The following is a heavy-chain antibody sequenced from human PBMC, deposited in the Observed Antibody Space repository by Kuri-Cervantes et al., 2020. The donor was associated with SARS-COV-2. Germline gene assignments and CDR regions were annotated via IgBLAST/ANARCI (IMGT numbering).Heavy chain of an antibody. CDR3: AGSSGWYTDYYYGMDV. J-gene: IGHJ6*02. Sequence: SETLSLTCTVSGGSISSYYWSWIRQPPGKGLEWSGYIYYSGSTNYNPSLKSRVTISVDTSKNQFSLKLSSVTAADTAVYYCAGSSGWYTDYYYGMDVWGQGTRVTVSS. V-gene: IGHV4-59*01. D-gene: IGHD6-19*01. CDR2: IYYSGST. CDR1: GGSISSYY.